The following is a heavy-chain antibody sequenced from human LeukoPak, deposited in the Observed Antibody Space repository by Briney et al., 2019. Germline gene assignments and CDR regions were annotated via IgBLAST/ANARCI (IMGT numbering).Heavy chain of an antibody. V-gene: IGHV4-30-4*07. Sequence: SETLSLTCVVSGGSISTGAFSWYWLRQPPGQGPEWIGYIYSSGSSYYNPSLQSRFIISVDTSKNQFSLKLSSVTAADTAVYYCARGWFCDYWGQGTLVTVSS. CDR3: ARGWFCDY. CDR2: IYSSGSS. D-gene: IGHD2-15*01. J-gene: IGHJ4*02. CDR1: GGSISTGAFS.